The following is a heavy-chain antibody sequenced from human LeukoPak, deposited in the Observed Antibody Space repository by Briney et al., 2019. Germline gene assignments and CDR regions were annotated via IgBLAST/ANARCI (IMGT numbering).Heavy chain of an antibody. D-gene: IGHD1-26*01. CDR1: GGSISSSNW. J-gene: IGHJ6*02. CDR3: ARDHELATHYYYYGMDV. V-gene: IGHV3-33*08. Sequence: LSLTCAVSGGSISSSNWWSWVRQPPGKGLEWVAVIWYDGSNKYYADSVKGRFTISRDNSKNTLYLQMNSLRAEDTAVYYCARDHELATHYYYYGMDVWGQGTTVTVSS. CDR2: IWYDGSNK.